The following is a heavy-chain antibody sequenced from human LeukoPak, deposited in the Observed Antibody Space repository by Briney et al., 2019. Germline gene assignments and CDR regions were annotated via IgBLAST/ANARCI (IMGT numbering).Heavy chain of an antibody. D-gene: IGHD5-12*01. CDR2: IIDSGDST. V-gene: IGHV3-23*01. Sequence: PGGSLRLSCAASGFTFNTYAMAWVRQAPGKGLEWVSAIIDSGDSTYYGDSVKGRFAISRDNSRNTLYLQMSNLRAEDTAIYYCAKGSRRGYPYYFDYWGQGTLVTVSS. CDR1: GFTFNTYA. J-gene: IGHJ4*02. CDR3: AKGSRRGYPYYFDY.